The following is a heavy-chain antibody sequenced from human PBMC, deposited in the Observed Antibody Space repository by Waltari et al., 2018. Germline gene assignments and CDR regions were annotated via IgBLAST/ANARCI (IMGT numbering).Heavy chain of an antibody. CDR3: ARMYYYDSSSYWYAFDI. J-gene: IGHJ3*02. CDR1: GGSISNSNYY. CDR2: IYYRGST. D-gene: IGHD3-22*01. V-gene: IGHV4-39*01. Sequence: QLQLQESGPGLVKPSETLSLTCTVSGGSISNSNYYWGWIRQPPGKGLEWIGSIYYRGSTYYNPSLNSRVIISVDTSKDQFSLKLSSVTAADTAVYYCARMYYYDSSSYWYAFDIWGQGTMVTVSS.